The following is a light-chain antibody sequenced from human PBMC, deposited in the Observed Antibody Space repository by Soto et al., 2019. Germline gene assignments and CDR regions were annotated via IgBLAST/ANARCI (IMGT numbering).Light chain of an antibody. V-gene: IGKV1-5*01. CDR1: QNISTS. CDR2: DVS. J-gene: IGKJ1*01. Sequence: DIQLTQSPSTLSASVGDSVTITCRASQNISTSFACYQHKPGKAPKLLIFDVSNLESVVPSRFSGSGSGTEFTLPISSLHSDDFATYSCQQYDYSRTFGQVTKVDIK. CDR3: QQYDYSRT.